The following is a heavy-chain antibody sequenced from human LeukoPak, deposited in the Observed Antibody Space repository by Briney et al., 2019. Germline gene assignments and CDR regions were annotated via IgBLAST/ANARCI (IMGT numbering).Heavy chain of an antibody. CDR3: ARDTLEYYDSSGFRD. D-gene: IGHD3-22*01. CDR1: GGSISSYY. J-gene: IGHJ4*02. V-gene: IGHV4-4*07. Sequence: PSETLSLTCTVYGGSISSYYWSWIRQPAGKGLEWIGRIYTSGSTNYNPSLKSRVTMSVDTSKNQFSLKLSSVTAADTAVYYCARDTLEYYDSSGFRDWGQGTLVTVSS. CDR2: IYTSGST.